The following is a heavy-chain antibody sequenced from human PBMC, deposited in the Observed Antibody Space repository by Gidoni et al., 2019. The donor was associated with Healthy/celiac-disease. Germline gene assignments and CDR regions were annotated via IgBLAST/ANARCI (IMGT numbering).Heavy chain of an antibody. CDR1: GYSFTSYW. J-gene: IGHJ6*02. D-gene: IGHD6-6*01. CDR2: ISPGDSDT. V-gene: IGHV5-51*01. Sequence: EVQLVQSGAEVKKPGESLKISCKGSGYSFTSYWLGWVRQMPGKGLEWMGIISPGDSDTRYSPSFQGQVTISADKSISTAYLQWSSLKASDTAMYYCARQGSIAAFGDYYYYYGMDVWGQGTTVTVSS. CDR3: ARQGSIAAFGDYYYYYGMDV.